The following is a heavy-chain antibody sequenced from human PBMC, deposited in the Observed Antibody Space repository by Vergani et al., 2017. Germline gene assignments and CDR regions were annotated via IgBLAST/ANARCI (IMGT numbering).Heavy chain of an antibody. J-gene: IGHJ6*03. CDR3: ARAGQDIVVVPAEYYYYYMDV. D-gene: IGHD2-2*01. V-gene: IGHV1-69*01. Sequence: QVQLVQSGAEVKKPGSSVKVSCKASGGTFSSYAISWVRQAPGQGLEWMGGIIPIFGTANYAQKFQGRVTITADESTSTAYMELSSLRSEDTAVYYCARAGQDIVVVPAEYYYYYMDVWGKGKTVVVSS. CDR2: IIPIFGTA. CDR1: GGTFSSYA.